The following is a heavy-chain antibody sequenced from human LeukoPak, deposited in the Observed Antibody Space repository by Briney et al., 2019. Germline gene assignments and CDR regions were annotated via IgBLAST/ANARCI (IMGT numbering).Heavy chain of an antibody. D-gene: IGHD3-10*01. V-gene: IGHV4-4*07. Sequence: PSETLSLTCTVSGGSISSYYWSWIRQPAGKGLEWIGRTYTSGSTNYNPSLKSRVTMSVDTSKNQFSLKLSSVTAADTAVYYCARDGSGSYNYYYYGMDVWGQGTTVTVSS. CDR2: TYTSGST. CDR3: ARDGSGSYNYYYYGMDV. J-gene: IGHJ6*02. CDR1: GGSISSYY.